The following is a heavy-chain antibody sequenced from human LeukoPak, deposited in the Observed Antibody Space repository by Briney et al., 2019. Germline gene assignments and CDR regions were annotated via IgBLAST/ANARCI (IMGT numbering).Heavy chain of an antibody. V-gene: IGHV1-46*01. CDR1: GYAFTSYD. Sequence: ASVKVSCKASGYAFTSYDLNWVRQAPGQGLEWMGIINPSGGSTSYAQKFQGRVTMTRDTSTSTVYMELSSLRSEDTAVYYCAREKKDYRGDWLDPWGQGTLVTVSS. D-gene: IGHD4-11*01. CDR3: AREKKDYRGDWLDP. CDR2: INPSGGST. J-gene: IGHJ5*02.